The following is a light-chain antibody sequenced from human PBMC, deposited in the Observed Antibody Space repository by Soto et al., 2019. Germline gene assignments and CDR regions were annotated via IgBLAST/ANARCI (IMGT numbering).Light chain of an antibody. CDR1: QSVLYSSDNKNQ. J-gene: IGKJ4*01. V-gene: IGKV4-1*01. CDR3: QQYYSVPVT. CDR2: WAS. Sequence: DIVMTQSPDSLAVSLGERATINCKSSQSVLYSSDNKNQLAWYQQKPGQPPKLLIYWASTRESGVPDRFSGSGSGTDFTRPISSRQAEDVAVYYCQQYYSVPVTFGGGTKVEIK.